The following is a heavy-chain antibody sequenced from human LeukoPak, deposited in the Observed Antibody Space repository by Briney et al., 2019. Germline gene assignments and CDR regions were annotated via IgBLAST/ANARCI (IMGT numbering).Heavy chain of an antibody. Sequence: PGGSLRLSCAASGFTFSSYSMNWVRQAPGKGLEWVSSISSSSSYIYYADSVKGRFTISRDNAKNSLYLQMNSLRAEDTAVYYCARGGAITPDAFDIWGQGTMVTVSS. CDR1: GFTFSSYS. D-gene: IGHD2-15*01. CDR3: ARGGAITPDAFDI. J-gene: IGHJ3*02. V-gene: IGHV3-21*01. CDR2: ISSSSSYI.